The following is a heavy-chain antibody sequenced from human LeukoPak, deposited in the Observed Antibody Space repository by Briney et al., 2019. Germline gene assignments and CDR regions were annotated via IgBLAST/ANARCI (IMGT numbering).Heavy chain of an antibody. CDR1: GFTFSDYY. V-gene: IGHV3-11*04. CDR2: ISSSGSTI. CDR3: VSGVSIWLGNAFDF. Sequence: GGSLRLSCAASGFTFSDYYMSWIRQAPGKGLEWVSYISSSGSTIYYADSVKGRFTISRDNVKNTLYLQMNSLRPEDTAVYYCVSGVSIWLGNAFDFWGQGTMVTVSS. J-gene: IGHJ3*01. D-gene: IGHD3-10*01.